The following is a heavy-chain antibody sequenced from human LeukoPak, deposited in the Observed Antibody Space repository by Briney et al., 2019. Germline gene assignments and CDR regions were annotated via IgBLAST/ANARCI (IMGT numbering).Heavy chain of an antibody. CDR3: ARDYRYSSSSYYFDY. D-gene: IGHD6-6*01. Sequence: GGSLRLSCAASGFTFSSYAMSWVRQAPGKGLEWVAVISYDGSNKYYADSVKGRFTISRDNSKNTLYLQMNSLRAEDTAVYYCARDYRYSSSSYYFDYWGQGTLVTVSS. CDR2: ISYDGSNK. CDR1: GFTFSSYA. V-gene: IGHV3-30-3*01. J-gene: IGHJ4*02.